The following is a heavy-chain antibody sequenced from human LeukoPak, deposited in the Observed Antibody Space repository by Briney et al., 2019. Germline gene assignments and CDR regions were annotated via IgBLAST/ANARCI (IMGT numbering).Heavy chain of an antibody. D-gene: IGHD5-12*01. CDR3: ARGYSGYGGYFDY. CDR2: INPNSGGT. V-gene: IGHV1-2*04. J-gene: IGHJ4*02. Sequence: ASVKVSCKASGYTFTGYYMHWVRQAPGRGLEWMGWINPNSGGTNYAQKFQGWVTMTRDTSISTAYMELSRLRSDDTAVYYCARGYSGYGGYFDYWGQGTLVTVSS. CDR1: GYTFTGYY.